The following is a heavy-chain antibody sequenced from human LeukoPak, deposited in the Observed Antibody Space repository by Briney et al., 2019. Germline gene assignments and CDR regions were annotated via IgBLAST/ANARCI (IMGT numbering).Heavy chain of an antibody. CDR3: ARVNRMVPGYCSGGTCPGDY. Sequence: GGFLRLSCAASGFTFSSYGMSWVRQAPGKGLEWVAYISSSSSNTYYADSVKGRFTISRDNAKNSLYLQMNSLRAEDTAVYYCARVNRMVPGYCSGGTCPGDYWGQGTLVTVSS. CDR1: GFTFSSYG. D-gene: IGHD2-15*01. CDR2: ISSSSSNT. V-gene: IGHV3-48*01. J-gene: IGHJ4*02.